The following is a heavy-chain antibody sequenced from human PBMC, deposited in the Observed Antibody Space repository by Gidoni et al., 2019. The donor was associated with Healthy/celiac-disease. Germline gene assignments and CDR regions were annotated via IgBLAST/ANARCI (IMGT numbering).Heavy chain of an antibody. J-gene: IGHJ3*02. V-gene: IGHV4-39*01. D-gene: IGHD6-25*01. CDR2: IHYSGST. Sequence: KGLAWIGSIHYSGSTYYNPSLKSRVTISVDTAKNQFSLKLSSVTAADTAVYSCARQPVSPGAAAGACDIWGQGTMVTVSS. CDR3: ARQPVSPGAAAGACDI.